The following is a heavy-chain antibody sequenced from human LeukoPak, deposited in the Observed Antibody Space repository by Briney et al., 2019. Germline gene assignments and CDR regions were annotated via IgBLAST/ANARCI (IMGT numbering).Heavy chain of an antibody. Sequence: KPSETLSLTCTVSGGSINSRNYFWGWIRQPPGKGLEWIGSIKYSGSTYYKPSLQSRVTISVDTSKSQFSLKLSSVTAADTAVYYCASVDYNWNYLHYWGRGTLVTVSS. J-gene: IGHJ4*02. V-gene: IGHV4-39*01. CDR1: GGSINSRNYF. CDR2: IKYSGST. CDR3: ASVDYNWNYLHY. D-gene: IGHD1-20*01.